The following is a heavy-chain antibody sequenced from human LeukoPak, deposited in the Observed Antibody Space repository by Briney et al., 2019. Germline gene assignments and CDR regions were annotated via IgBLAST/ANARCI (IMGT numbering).Heavy chain of an antibody. Sequence: GGSLRLSCAASGFTFSSYAMSWVRQAPGKGLEWVSAISGSGGSTYYADSVKGRFTISRDNSKNTLYLQMNSLRAEDTAVYYCAKDREEMATIGYYFDYWGRGTLVTVSS. V-gene: IGHV3-23*01. D-gene: IGHD5-24*01. J-gene: IGHJ4*02. CDR1: GFTFSSYA. CDR3: AKDREEMATIGYYFDY. CDR2: ISGSGGST.